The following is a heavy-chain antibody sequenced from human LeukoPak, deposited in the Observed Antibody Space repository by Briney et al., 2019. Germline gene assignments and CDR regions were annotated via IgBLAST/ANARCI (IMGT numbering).Heavy chain of an antibody. CDR2: IIPVFWTA. D-gene: IGHD6-13*01. CDR1: LGTFSSYV. CDR3: ARYSSTLSPNDY. Sequence: SVKVSCKACLGTFSSYVFSWVRQAPGRGLEGMGGIIPVFWTANYAQKFQGRVTITTDESTSTDYMELSSLRSEDMAVYYCARYSSTLSPNDYWGQGTLVTDSS. V-gene: IGHV1-69*05. J-gene: IGHJ4*02.